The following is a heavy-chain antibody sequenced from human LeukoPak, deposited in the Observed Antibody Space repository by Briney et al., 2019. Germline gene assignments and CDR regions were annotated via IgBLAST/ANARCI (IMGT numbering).Heavy chain of an antibody. V-gene: IGHV1-69*13. CDR3: ARGSALLALSFDY. CDR2: IIPIFGTA. D-gene: IGHD2-15*01. J-gene: IGHJ4*02. Sequence: ATLKVSCRASGCTFSSYAISWVRHAPGQGLEWMGGIIPIFGTANYAQKFQGRVTITADESTSTAYMELSSLRSEDTAVYYCARGSALLALSFDYWGQGTLVTVSS. CDR1: GCTFSSYA.